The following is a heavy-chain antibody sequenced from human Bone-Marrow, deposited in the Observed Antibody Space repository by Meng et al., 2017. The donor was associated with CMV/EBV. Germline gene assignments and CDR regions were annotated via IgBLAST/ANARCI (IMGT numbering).Heavy chain of an antibody. CDR2: ISSSSSYI. D-gene: IGHD2-2*01. CDR3: ARDGTGTDQYQLHSYFDY. CDR1: GFTFSSYS. Sequence: GGSLRLSCAASGFTFSSYSMNWVHQAPGKGLEWVSSISSSSSYIYYTDSVKGRFTISRDNAKKSLYLQMNSLRAEDTAVYYCARDGTGTDQYQLHSYFDYWGQGTLVTVSS. V-gene: IGHV3-21*01. J-gene: IGHJ4*02.